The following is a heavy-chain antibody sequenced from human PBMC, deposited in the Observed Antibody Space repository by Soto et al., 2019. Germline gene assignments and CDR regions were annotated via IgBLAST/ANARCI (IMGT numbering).Heavy chain of an antibody. CDR2: INHSGST. Sequence: SEALSLTCAVYGGSFSGYYWSWIRQPPGKGLEWIGEINHSGSTNYNPSLKSRVTISVDTSKNQFSLKLSSVTAADTAVYYCARDRGSLTTGDGTFDIWGPGTMVTVSS. V-gene: IGHV4-34*01. CDR1: GGSFSGYY. J-gene: IGHJ3*02. D-gene: IGHD4-17*01. CDR3: ARDRGSLTTGDGTFDI.